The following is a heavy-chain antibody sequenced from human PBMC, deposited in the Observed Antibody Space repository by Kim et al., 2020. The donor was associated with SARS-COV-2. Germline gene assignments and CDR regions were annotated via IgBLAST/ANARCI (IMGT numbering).Heavy chain of an antibody. Sequence: SVKGRFTISKDDSKYTAYLQMNSLKTEDTAVYYCTNVPGTTLAFWDAFDNWGQGTMVTVSS. D-gene: IGHD1-1*01. V-gene: IGHV3-73*01. J-gene: IGHJ3*02. CDR3: TNVPGTTLAFWDAFDN.